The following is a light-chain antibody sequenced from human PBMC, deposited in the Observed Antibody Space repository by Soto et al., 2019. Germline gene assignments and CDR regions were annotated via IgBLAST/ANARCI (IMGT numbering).Light chain of an antibody. J-gene: IGLJ7*01. CDR2: EVS. V-gene: IGLV2-23*02. Sequence: QSALTQPASVSGSPGQSITISCTGTNSDVGSYNVVSWYQQHPGKAPKVIIYEVSERPSGVSDRFSGSKSGNTASLMISGLQAGDEADYYCCSYAGSTTQSYVFGSGTQLTVL. CDR3: CSYAGSTTQSYV. CDR1: NSDVGSYNV.